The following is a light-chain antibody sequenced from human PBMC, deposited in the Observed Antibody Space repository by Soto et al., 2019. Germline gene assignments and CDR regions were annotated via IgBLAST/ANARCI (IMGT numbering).Light chain of an antibody. CDR1: QSLTSY. J-gene: IGKJ1*01. V-gene: IGKV3-11*01. CDR3: QQSYITPVT. Sequence: EVVLTQSPAALSLSPGERATLSCRASQSLTSYLAWYQQKPGQAPRLLIYSASSLQSGVPSRFSGSGSGTDFTLTISSLQPEDFATYYCQQSYITPVTFGQGTKVDIK. CDR2: SAS.